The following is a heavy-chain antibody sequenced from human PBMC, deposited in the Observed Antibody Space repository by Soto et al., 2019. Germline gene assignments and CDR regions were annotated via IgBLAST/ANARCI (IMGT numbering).Heavy chain of an antibody. CDR3: ARVETYLYDRSGVDYFDY. CDR1: GYTFSSYG. V-gene: IGHV1-18*01. J-gene: IGHJ4*02. CDR2: ISAYNGNT. Sequence: EASVKVSCKASGYTFSSYGISWVRQAPGQGLEWMGWISAYNGNTNYAQKLQGRVTMTTDTSTSTAYMELRSLRSDDKAVYYCARVETYLYDRSGVDYFDYWCQGILVTVS. D-gene: IGHD3-22*01.